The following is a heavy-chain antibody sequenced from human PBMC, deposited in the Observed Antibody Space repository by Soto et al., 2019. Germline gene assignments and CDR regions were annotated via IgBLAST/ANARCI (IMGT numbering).Heavy chain of an antibody. CDR1: GGSISSSNW. J-gene: IGHJ5*02. CDR3: ARDFRITIFGVVTACWFDP. V-gene: IGHV4-4*02. CDR2: IYHSGST. D-gene: IGHD3-3*01. Sequence: QVQLQESGPGLVKPSGTLSLTCAVSGGSISSSNWWSWVRQPPGKGLEWIGEIYHSGSTNYNPSPKSRVTISVDKSKNQFSLKLSAVTAADTAVYYCARDFRITIFGVVTACWFDPWGQGTLVTVSS.